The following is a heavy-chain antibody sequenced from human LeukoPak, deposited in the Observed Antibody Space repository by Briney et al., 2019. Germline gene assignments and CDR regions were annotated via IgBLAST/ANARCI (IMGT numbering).Heavy chain of an antibody. CDR1: AFNFSDYG. J-gene: IGHJ4*02. CDR3: AKVGGRSWFYFDN. V-gene: IGHV3-30*18. D-gene: IGHD6-13*01. Sequence: GRSLRLSCAGSAFNFSDYGMGWVRQAPGKGLEWVAVITNDGSDKYYTDSVKGRFSISRDNSKNTLYLQMNSLRPEDTAIYFCAKVGGRSWFYFDNWGQGTVVTVSS. CDR2: ITNDGSDK.